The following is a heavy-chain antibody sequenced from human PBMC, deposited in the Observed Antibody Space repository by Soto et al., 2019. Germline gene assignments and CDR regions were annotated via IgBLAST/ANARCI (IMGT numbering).Heavy chain of an antibody. CDR1: GGSISSGGYY. D-gene: IGHD2-15*01. CDR3: AREAAINAPFNCSGGSCYSYYYYMDV. Sequence: SETLSLTCTVSGGSISSGGYYWSWIRQHPGKGLEWIGYIYYSGSTYYNPSLKSRVTISVDTSKNQFSLKLSSVTAADTAVYYCAREAAINAPFNCSGGSCYSYYYYMDVWGKGTTVTVS. V-gene: IGHV4-31*03. J-gene: IGHJ6*03. CDR2: IYYSGST.